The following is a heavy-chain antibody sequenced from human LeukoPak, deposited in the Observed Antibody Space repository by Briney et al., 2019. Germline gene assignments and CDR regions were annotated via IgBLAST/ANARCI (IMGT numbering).Heavy chain of an antibody. D-gene: IGHD2-2*02. V-gene: IGHV1-2*02. CDR2: INPNSGGT. J-gene: IGHJ5*02. CDR3: ARPKGYTHNWFDP. CDR1: GYTFTGYY. Sequence: GASVKVSCKASGYTFTGYYMHWVRQAPGQGLEWMGWINPNSGGTNYAQKFQGRVTMTRDTSISTAYMELSRLRSDDTAVYYCARPKGYTHNWFDPWGQGTLVTVSS.